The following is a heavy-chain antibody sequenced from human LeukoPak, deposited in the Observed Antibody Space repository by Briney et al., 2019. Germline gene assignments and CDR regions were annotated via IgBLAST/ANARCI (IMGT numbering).Heavy chain of an antibody. Sequence: GGSLRLSCAASGFTFSSYAMSWVRQAPGKGLEWVSAISGSGGSTYYADSVKGRFTISRDNSKNTLYLQMNSLRAEDTAVYYCARDILLWFGEYPDGAFDIWGQGTMVTVSS. V-gene: IGHV3-23*01. CDR1: GFTFSSYA. CDR3: ARDILLWFGEYPDGAFDI. J-gene: IGHJ3*02. D-gene: IGHD3-10*01. CDR2: ISGSGGST.